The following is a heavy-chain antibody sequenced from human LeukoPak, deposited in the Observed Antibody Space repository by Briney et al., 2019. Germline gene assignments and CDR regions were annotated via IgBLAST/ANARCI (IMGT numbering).Heavy chain of an antibody. CDR1: GFTFSDYY. CDR3: ARDYGANWGPKGWYFDL. D-gene: IGHD7-27*01. V-gene: IGHV3-11*01. CDR2: ISSSGSTI. Sequence: TGGSLRLSCTASGFTFSDYYMSWIRQAPGKGLEWVSYISSSGSTINYADSVKGRFTISRDSAKKSLYLQVTSLRAEDTAVYYCARDYGANWGPKGWYFDLWGRGTLVTVSS. J-gene: IGHJ2*01.